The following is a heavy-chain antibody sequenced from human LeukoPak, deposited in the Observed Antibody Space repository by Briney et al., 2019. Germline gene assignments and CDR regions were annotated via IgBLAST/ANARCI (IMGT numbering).Heavy chain of an antibody. Sequence: PGGSLRLSCAASGFTFNTYGMHWVRQAPGQGLEWVAAIWFDGSVKHYSDAVKGRFTISRDNSLNPLYLQMNSLRVEDTAIYYCAKDTGVQFLEPAFWGQGTLVTVSS. CDR1: GFTFNTYG. V-gene: IGHV3-33*06. CDR2: IWFDGSVK. CDR3: AKDTGVQFLEPAF. D-gene: IGHD3-3*01. J-gene: IGHJ4*02.